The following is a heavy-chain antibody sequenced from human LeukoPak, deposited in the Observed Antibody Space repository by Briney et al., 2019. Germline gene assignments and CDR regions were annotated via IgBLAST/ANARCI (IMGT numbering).Heavy chain of an antibody. CDR1: GFTFSSYA. CDR2: ISGNGGRT. CDR3: AKVAEMGTILGKFDN. D-gene: IGHD5-24*01. J-gene: IGHJ4*02. V-gene: IGHV3-23*01. Sequence: GVSLRLSCAASGFTFSSYAMSWVRQAPGKGLEWVSAISGNGGRTYYGDSVKGRFTISRDNSKNTLYLQMNSLRAEDTAVFYCAKVAEMGTILGKFDNWGQGTLVTVSS.